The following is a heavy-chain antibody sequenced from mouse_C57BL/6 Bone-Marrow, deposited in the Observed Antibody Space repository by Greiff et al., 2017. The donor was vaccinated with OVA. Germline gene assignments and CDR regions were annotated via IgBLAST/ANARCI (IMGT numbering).Heavy chain of an antibody. V-gene: IGHV14-4*01. CDR1: GFNIKDDY. CDR2: IDPENGDT. Sequence: VQLQQSGAELVRPGASVKLSCTASGFNIKDDYMHWVKQRPEQGLEWIGWIDPENGDTEYASKFQGKATITADTSSNTAYLQLSSLTSVDTAVYYCTVYYGSRYGFDYWGQGTTLTVSS. D-gene: IGHD1-1*01. CDR3: TVYYGSRYGFDY. J-gene: IGHJ2*01.